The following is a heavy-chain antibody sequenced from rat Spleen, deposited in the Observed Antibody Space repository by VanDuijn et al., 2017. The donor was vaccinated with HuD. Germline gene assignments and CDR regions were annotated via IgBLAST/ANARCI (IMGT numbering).Heavy chain of an antibody. CDR1: GFTFSDYA. V-gene: IGHV5-20*01. Sequence: EVQLAESGGGLVQPGRSLKLSCAVSGFTFSDYAMAWVRQSPEKGLEWVASITNTGGSTYYPDSVKGRFTISRDNAKSTLYLQMNSLRSEDTATYYCTKEREDPFHYFDYWGQGVMVTVSS. J-gene: IGHJ2*01. CDR2: ITNTGGST. CDR3: TKEREDPFHYFDY. D-gene: IGHD1-11*01.